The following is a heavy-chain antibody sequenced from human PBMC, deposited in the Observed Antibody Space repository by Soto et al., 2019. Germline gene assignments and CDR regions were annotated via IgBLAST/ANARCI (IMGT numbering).Heavy chain of an antibody. CDR1: GCTFSSYA. Sequence: LRLSCSASGCTFSSYAMHWVRQAPGKGLEWVAVVSFDGSNKYYANSVKDRFTVSRDNSKNTMYVQMNSLKPEDTAAYYCGRDRRFGNGYNLGFDYWGQGTPVTVSS. V-gene: IGHV3-30-3*01. J-gene: IGHJ4*02. D-gene: IGHD3-10*01. CDR2: VSFDGSNK. CDR3: GRDRRFGNGYNLGFDY.